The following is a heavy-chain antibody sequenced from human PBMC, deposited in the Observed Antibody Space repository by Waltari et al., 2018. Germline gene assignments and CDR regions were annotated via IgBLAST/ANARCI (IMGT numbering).Heavy chain of an antibody. CDR1: GYTFTSYG. Sequence: QVQLVQSGAEVKKPGAAVKVSCKASGYTFTSYGIGWVRLAPGQGLEWMGWISAYNGNTNYAQTLQGRVTMTTATSTITAYMELRSLVSDDTAVYFCASDYRQVCCIDYWGQGTLVTVSS. D-gene: IGHD3-10*02. J-gene: IGHJ4*02. CDR2: ISAYNGNT. CDR3: ASDYRQVCCIDY. V-gene: IGHV1-18*01.